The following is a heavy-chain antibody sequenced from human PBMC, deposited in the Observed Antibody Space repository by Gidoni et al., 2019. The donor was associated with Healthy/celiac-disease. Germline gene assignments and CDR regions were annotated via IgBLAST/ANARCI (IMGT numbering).Heavy chain of an antibody. CDR1: GGSISSYY. Sequence: QVQLQASGPGLVKPSETLSLTCTVSGGSISSYYWSWIRQPPGKGLEWIGYIYYSGSTNYNPSLKSRVTISVDTSKNQFSLKLSSVTAADTAVYYCARASGWSPDSLVGYGMDVWGQGTTVTVSS. CDR2: IYYSGST. CDR3: ARASGWSPDSLVGYGMDV. J-gene: IGHJ6*02. V-gene: IGHV4-59*01. D-gene: IGHD6-19*01.